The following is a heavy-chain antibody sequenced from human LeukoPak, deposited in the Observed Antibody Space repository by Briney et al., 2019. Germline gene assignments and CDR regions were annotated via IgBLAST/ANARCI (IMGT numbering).Heavy chain of an antibody. Sequence: SETLSLTCAVYGGSFSGYYWSWIRQPPGKGLEWIGEINHSGSTNYNPSLKSRVTISVDTSKNQLSLKLSSVAAADTAVYYCARRGMAARGTIGDFDIWGQGTMVTVSS. J-gene: IGHJ3*02. CDR2: INHSGST. D-gene: IGHD2-2*01. CDR3: ARRGMAARGTIGDFDI. V-gene: IGHV4-34*01. CDR1: GGSFSGYY.